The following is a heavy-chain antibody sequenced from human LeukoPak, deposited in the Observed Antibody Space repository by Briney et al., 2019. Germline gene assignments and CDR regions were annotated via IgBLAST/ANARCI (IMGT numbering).Heavy chain of an antibody. D-gene: IGHD2-21*02. CDR1: GGSISSSSSYY. J-gene: IGHJ4*02. Sequence: SETLSLTCTVCGGSISSSSSYYWAWIRQPPGKGLEWIGSIYYTGSTYYNPSLRSRVTISVDTSKNQFSLRLTSVTAADTAVYYCARHGHHGDHDYWGQGTLVTVSS. V-gene: IGHV4-39*01. CDR2: IYYTGST. CDR3: ARHGHHGDHDY.